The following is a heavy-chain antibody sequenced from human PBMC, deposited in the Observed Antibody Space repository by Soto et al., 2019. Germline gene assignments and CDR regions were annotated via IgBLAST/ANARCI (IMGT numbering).Heavy chain of an antibody. CDR1: GDSVSSDDYY. V-gene: IGHV4-30-4*01. Sequence: SETLSLTCTVSGDSVSSDDYYWTWIRQPPGKGLEWIGYIYYTGSTNYNPSLKSRLTISVDTSKNQFSLKLNSVSAADTAVYYCARDRSNSPDYFDFWGQGTQVTVSS. J-gene: IGHJ4*02. CDR3: ARDRSNSPDYFDF. D-gene: IGHD6-6*01. CDR2: IYYTGST.